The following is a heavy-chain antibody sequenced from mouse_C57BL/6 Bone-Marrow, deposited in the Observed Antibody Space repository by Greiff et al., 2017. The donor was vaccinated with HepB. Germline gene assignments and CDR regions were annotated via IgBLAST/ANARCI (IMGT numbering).Heavy chain of an antibody. CDR2: INPNNGGT. V-gene: IGHV1-18*01. J-gene: IGHJ1*03. CDR3: ARCGSSGYVDY. CDR1: GYTFTDYN. Sequence: EVQLQQSGPELVKPGASVKIPCKASGYTFTDYNMDWVKQSHGKSLEWIGDINPNNGGTIYNQKFKGKATLTVDKSSSTAYMELRSLTSEDTAVYDCARCGSSGYVDYWGKGTMVTVSS. D-gene: IGHD1-1*01.